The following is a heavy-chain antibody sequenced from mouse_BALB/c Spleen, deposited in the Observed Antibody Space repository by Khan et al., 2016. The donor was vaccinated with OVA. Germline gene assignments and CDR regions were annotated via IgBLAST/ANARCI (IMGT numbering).Heavy chain of an antibody. J-gene: IGHJ3*01. CDR1: GFTFSTYC. CDR2: ISTGGHYT. Sequence: EVMLVESGGDLVEPGGSLKLSCAGSGFTFSTYCMSWVRQTPDKRLEWVATISTGGHYTYYPDSVRGRFTISRDNAKNTLYLQMTSLKSEDTAMFYCARLAYYYESEGFAYWGQGTLVTVSA. D-gene: IGHD1-1*01. CDR3: ARLAYYYESEGFAY. V-gene: IGHV5-6*01.